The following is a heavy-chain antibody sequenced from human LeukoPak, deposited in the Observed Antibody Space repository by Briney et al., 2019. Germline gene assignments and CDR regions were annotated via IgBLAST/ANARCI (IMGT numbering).Heavy chain of an antibody. CDR1: GFTFRSYW. CDR3: ARGKGFDP. Sequence: GGSLRLSCAASGFTFRSYWMSWVRQAPGKGLEWVASIKQDGSEKYYVDSAKGRFTISRDNAKNSLYLQMNSLRAEDTAVYYCARGKGFDPWGQGTLVTVSS. J-gene: IGHJ5*02. CDR2: IKQDGSEK. V-gene: IGHV3-7*01.